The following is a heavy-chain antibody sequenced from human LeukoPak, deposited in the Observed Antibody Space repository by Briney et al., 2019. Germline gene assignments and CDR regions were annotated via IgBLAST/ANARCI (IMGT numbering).Heavy chain of an antibody. D-gene: IGHD3-22*01. Sequence: SETLSLTCNVSGDSISGYYWNWIRQPAGKGLEWIGRMYTTGSTSYNPSLVSRVTMSVDTSKNQFSLNLNSVTAADTAFYYCARGRAYYDSSGFFNYWGQGILVTVSS. CDR1: GDSISGYY. V-gene: IGHV4-4*07. CDR3: ARGRAYYDSSGFFNY. J-gene: IGHJ4*02. CDR2: MYTTGST.